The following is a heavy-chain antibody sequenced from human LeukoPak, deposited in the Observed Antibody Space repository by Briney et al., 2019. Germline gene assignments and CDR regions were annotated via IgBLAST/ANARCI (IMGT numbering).Heavy chain of an antibody. J-gene: IGHJ3*02. D-gene: IGHD3-22*01. CDR2: ISGSGGST. V-gene: IGHV3-23*01. CDR3: AKEYYDSSGYYYGHAFDI. Sequence: PGGSLRLSCAASGFTFSSYAMSWVRQAPGKGLDWVSAISGSGGSTYYADSVKGRFTISRDNSKNTLYLQMNSLRAEDTAVYYCAKEYYDSSGYYYGHAFDIWGQGTMVTVSS. CDR1: GFTFSSYA.